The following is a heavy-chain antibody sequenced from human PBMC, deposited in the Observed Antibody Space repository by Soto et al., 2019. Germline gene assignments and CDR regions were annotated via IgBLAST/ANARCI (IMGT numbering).Heavy chain of an antibody. Sequence: PSETLSLTCTVSHGSITSGDYFWAWIRQPPGKGLEFIGGVHSSGGTYYSPSLKSRASISIDKSRNQFSLKLTSVNAGDTAVYFCASVVVGATRQTGSDHWGQGTLVTVSS. CDR2: VHSSGGT. D-gene: IGHD2-15*01. J-gene: IGHJ4*02. CDR1: HGSITSGDYF. V-gene: IGHV4-39*01. CDR3: ASVVVGATRQTGSDH.